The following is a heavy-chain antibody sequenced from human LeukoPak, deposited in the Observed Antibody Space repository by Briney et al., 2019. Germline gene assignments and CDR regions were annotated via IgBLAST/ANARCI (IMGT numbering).Heavy chain of an antibody. CDR2: IYYSGST. CDR1: GGSISSSSYY. CDR3: ARLITISPAYYFDY. D-gene: IGHD3-3*01. V-gene: IGHV4-39*01. J-gene: IGHJ4*02. Sequence: SETLSLTCTVSGGSISSSSYYWGWIRQPPGKGLEWIGSIYYSGSTYYNPSLKSRVTISVDTSKNQFSLKLSSVTAADTAVYYCARLITISPAYYFDYWGQGTLVNVSS.